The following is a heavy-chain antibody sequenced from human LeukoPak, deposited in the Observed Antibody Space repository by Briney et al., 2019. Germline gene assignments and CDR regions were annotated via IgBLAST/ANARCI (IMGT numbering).Heavy chain of an antibody. CDR1: GFTFSNAW. Sequence: GGSLRLSCAASGFTFSNAWMSWVRQAPGKGLEWVGRINSDGSGTNYADSVKGRFTISRDNAKNTLYLQMNSLRAEDTAVYYCARSIYGENFDYWGQGTLLTVSS. V-gene: IGHV3-74*01. D-gene: IGHD3-10*01. CDR2: INSDGSGT. CDR3: ARSIYGENFDY. J-gene: IGHJ4*02.